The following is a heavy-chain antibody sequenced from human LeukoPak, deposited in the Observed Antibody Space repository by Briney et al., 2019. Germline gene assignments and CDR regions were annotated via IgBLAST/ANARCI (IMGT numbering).Heavy chain of an antibody. V-gene: IGHV3-23*01. J-gene: IGHJ4*02. CDR3: ARVRGGYCSSTSCPYSFDY. CDR1: GFTFSSYA. Sequence: SGGSLRLSCAASGFTFSSYAMSWVRQAPGKGLEWVSAISGSGGSTYYADSVKGRLTISRDNSKNTLYLQMNSLRAEDTAVYYCARVRGGYCSSTSCPYSFDYWGQGTLVTVSS. CDR2: ISGSGGST. D-gene: IGHD2-2*01.